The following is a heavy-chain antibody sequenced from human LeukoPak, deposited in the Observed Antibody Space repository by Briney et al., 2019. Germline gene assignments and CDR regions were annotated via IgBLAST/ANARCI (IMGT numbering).Heavy chain of an antibody. V-gene: IGHV3-23*01. CDR2: ISGSGGST. J-gene: IGHJ4*02. Sequence: RALRLSCAASGFTFSSYAMSWVRQAPGKGLEWVSAISGSGGSTYYADSVKGRFTISRDNSKNTLYLQMNSLRAEDTAVYYCAKGSYDFWSGHFDYWGQGTLVTVSS. CDR1: GFTFSSYA. CDR3: AKGSYDFWSGHFDY. D-gene: IGHD3-3*01.